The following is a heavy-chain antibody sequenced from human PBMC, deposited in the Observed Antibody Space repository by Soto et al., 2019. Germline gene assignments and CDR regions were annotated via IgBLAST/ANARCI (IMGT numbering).Heavy chain of an antibody. Sequence: GGSLRLSCAASGFTSSSYWMHWVRQAPGKGLVWVSRINSDGSSTSYADSVKGRFTISRDNAKNTLYLQLNSLRVEDTAIYFCAKDPNGDYVGAFDSWGQGSLVTVSS. J-gene: IGHJ4*02. V-gene: IGHV3-74*01. D-gene: IGHD4-17*01. CDR2: INSDGSST. CDR3: AKDPNGDYVGAFDS. CDR1: GFTSSSYW.